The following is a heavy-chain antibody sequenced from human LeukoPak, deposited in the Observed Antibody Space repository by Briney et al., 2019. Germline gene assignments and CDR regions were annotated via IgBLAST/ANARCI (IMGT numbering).Heavy chain of an antibody. CDR3: AREQDMVLLAFDY. CDR1: GDSVSSNSAA. CDR2: TYYRSKWYN. V-gene: IGHV6-1*01. D-gene: IGHD4/OR15-4a*01. Sequence: SQTLSLTCAIAGDSVSSNSAACNWIRQSPSRGLEWLGRTYYRSKWYNDYAVSVKSRITFSPDTSKNQFSLQLTSVTPEDTAVYYCAREQDMVLLAFDYWGQGTLVTVSS. J-gene: IGHJ4*02.